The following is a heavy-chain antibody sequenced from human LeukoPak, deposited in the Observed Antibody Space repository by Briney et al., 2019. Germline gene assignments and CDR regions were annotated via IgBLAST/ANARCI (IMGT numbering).Heavy chain of an antibody. CDR1: AYTFTAYY. J-gene: IGHJ5*02. CDR3: ARAVRGVVSPSRNWFDP. CDR2: TNPNTGVT. D-gene: IGHD3-10*01. V-gene: IGHV1-2*02. Sequence: ASMKVSCTTSAYTFTAYYMHWVRQAPGQGLEWMGWTNPNTGVTTYAQKFQGRVTMTRDTSITTAYMELRRLRSDDTAIYYCARAVRGVVSPSRNWFDPWGQGTLVTVSS.